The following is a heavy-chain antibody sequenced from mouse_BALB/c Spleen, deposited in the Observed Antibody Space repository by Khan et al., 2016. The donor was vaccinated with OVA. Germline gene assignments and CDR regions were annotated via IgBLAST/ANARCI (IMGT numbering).Heavy chain of an antibody. D-gene: IGHD3-3*01. Sequence: VQLKESGPELMRPGSSVTISCKASGYSFTSYYIHWVKQSHGKSLEWIGYIDPFNGGTDYNQKFKGKATLTVDTSSNTAYMQLSSLTSEDSAVYYGARGTFDYWGQGTLVTVS. CDR2: IDPFNGGT. CDR3: ARGTFDY. CDR1: GYSFTSYY. V-gene: IGHV1-31*01. J-gene: IGHJ3*01.